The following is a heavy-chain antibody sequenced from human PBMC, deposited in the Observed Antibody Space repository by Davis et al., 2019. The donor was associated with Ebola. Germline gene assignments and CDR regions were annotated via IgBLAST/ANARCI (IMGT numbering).Heavy chain of an antibody. CDR1: GFTFSSYA. CDR3: ARGGEGYSGYLDY. CDR2: IWYDGSNK. V-gene: IGHV3-30*04. J-gene: IGHJ4*02. Sequence: GESLKISCAASGFTFSSYAMHWVRQAPGKGLEWVAVIWYDGSNKYYADSVKGRFTISRDNSKNTLYLQMNSLRAEDTAVYYCARGGEGYSGYLDYWGQGTLVTVSS. D-gene: IGHD5-12*01.